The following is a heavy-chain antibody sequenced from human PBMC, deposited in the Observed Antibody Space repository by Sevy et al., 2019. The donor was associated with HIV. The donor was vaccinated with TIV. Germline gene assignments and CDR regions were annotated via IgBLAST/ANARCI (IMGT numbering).Heavy chain of an antibody. CDR3: ARVAVSYCTNDCYHRFDY. CDR2: ISYDGTYK. Sequence: GGSLRLSCAVSGFSFSHYAFHWVRQAPGKGLEWVSLISYDGTYKYYADSVKGRFIISRDNSKNTLYLQMNSLRGNETAVYYCARVAVSYCTNDCYHRFDYWGPGALVTVSS. V-gene: IGHV3-30-3*01. D-gene: IGHD2-8*01. CDR1: GFSFSHYA. J-gene: IGHJ4*02.